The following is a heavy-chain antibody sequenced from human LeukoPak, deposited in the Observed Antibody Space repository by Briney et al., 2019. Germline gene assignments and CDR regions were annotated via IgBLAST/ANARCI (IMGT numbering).Heavy chain of an antibody. J-gene: IGHJ4*02. CDR3: AYHTYYDFWSGYYNDY. V-gene: IGHV4-4*07. D-gene: IGHD3-3*01. CDR1: GGSISSYY. Sequence: SETLSLTCTVSGGSISSYYWSWIRQPAGKGLEWIGRIYTSGSTNYNPSLKSRVTISVDTSKNQFSLKLSSVTAADTAVYYCAYHTYYDFWSGYYNDYWGQGTLVTVSS. CDR2: IYTSGST.